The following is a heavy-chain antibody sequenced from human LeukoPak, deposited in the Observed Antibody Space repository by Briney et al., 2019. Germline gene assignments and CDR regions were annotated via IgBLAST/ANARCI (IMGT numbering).Heavy chain of an antibody. CDR2: IYYIGST. V-gene: IGHV4-31*03. J-gene: IGHJ4*02. CDR1: GGSISSGGYY. Sequence: SETLSLTCTVSGGSISSGGYYWSWIRQHPGKGLEWIGYIYYIGSTYYSPSLKSRVTISADTSKNQFSLKLSSVTAADTAVYYCASKMGSGNYFDYWGQGTLVTVSS. CDR3: ASKMGSGNYFDY. D-gene: IGHD3-10*01.